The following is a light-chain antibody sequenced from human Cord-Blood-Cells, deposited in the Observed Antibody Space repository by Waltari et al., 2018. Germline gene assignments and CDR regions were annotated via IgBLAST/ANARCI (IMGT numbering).Light chain of an antibody. CDR1: SSDVGGYNY. CDR2: DVS. CDR3: SSYTSSSTL. Sequence: QSALTQPASVSGSPGQSITISCTGTSSDVGGYNYVSWYQKHPGKAPKLMIYDVSNRPSGVSKRFSGSKSGNTASLTISGLQAEDEADYYCSSYTSSSTLFGTGTKVTVL. V-gene: IGLV2-14*01. J-gene: IGLJ1*01.